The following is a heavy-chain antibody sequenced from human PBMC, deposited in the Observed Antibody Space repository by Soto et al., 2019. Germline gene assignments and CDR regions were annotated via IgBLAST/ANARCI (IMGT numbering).Heavy chain of an antibody. V-gene: IGHV4-34*01. Sequence: SETLSLTCAVYGGSFSGYYWSLIRQPPGKGLEWIGEINHSGSTNYNPSLKSRVTISVDTSKNQFSLKLSSVTAADTAVYYCASGKKSSNFDYWGQGTLVTVSS. D-gene: IGHD6-13*01. CDR1: GGSFSGYY. CDR3: ASGKKSSNFDY. J-gene: IGHJ4*02. CDR2: INHSGST.